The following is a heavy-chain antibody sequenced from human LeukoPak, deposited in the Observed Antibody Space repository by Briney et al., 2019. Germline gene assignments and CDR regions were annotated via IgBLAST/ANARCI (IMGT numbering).Heavy chain of an antibody. CDR2: VYHTGST. CDR1: GDSVTSFY. Sequence: SETLSLTCNVSGDSVTSFYWSWIRQSPRKGLEWIGYVYHTGSTKYNPSLKSRVTISVDTSKNQFSLKLSSVTAADTAVYYCARETASYGGHTHDYWGQGTLVTVSS. D-gene: IGHD5-18*01. V-gene: IGHV4-59*02. J-gene: IGHJ4*02. CDR3: ARETASYGGHTHDY.